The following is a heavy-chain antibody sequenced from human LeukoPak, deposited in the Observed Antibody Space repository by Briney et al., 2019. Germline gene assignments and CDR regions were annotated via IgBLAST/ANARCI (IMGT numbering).Heavy chain of an antibody. CDR3: ARAAMVRGVIGWFDP. D-gene: IGHD3-10*01. CDR2: ISSSSSYI. V-gene: IGHV3-21*01. Sequence: GGSLRLSCAASGFTFSSYSMNWVRQAPGKGLEWVSSISSSSSYIYYADSVKGRFTISRDNAKHSLYLQMNSLRAEDTAVYYCARAAMVRGVIGWFDPWGQGTLVTVSS. CDR1: GFTFSSYS. J-gene: IGHJ5*02.